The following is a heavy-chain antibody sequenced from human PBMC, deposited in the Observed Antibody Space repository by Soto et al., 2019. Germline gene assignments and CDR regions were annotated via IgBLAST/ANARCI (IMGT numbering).Heavy chain of an antibody. Sequence: SQTLSLTCAITGDIVSSNSAGWSWVRQSPSRGLEWLGRTYYRSKWYYEYAVSVRGRITINPDTSKNQYSLQLNSVTPEDTAVYFCARGEQYRGRIFDYRGQVTPGTASS. CDR3: ARGEQYRGRIFDY. V-gene: IGHV6-1*01. CDR2: TYYRSKWYY. D-gene: IGHD1-26*01. CDR1: GDIVSSNSAG. J-gene: IGHJ4*01.